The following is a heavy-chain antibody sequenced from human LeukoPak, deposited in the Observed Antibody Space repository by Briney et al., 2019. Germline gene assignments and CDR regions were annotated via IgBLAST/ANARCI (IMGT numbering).Heavy chain of an antibody. CDR2: IYYSGST. CDR3: VSQSSGWYYFDY. J-gene: IGHJ4*02. Sequence: SETLSLTCTVSGGSINNSSFSWGWIRQPPGKGLEWIGTIYYSGSTYYNPSLKSRVTISVDTSKNQFSLKLSSVTTAADTAVYYCVSQSSGWYYFDYWGQGTLVTVSP. CDR1: GGSINNSSFS. V-gene: IGHV4-39*01. D-gene: IGHD6-19*01.